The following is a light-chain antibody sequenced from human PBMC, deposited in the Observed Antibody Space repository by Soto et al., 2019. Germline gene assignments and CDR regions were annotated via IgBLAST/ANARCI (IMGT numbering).Light chain of an antibody. CDR3: QQSNGYPIT. J-gene: IGKJ5*01. V-gene: IGKV1-13*02. Sequence: AIQLTQSPSSLSASVGDRVTITCRASQGISSALAWYQQKPGKAPKLLIYDASSLESGVPSRFSGRGSGTDFTLTISSLQPEDFATYYCQQSNGYPITFGQGTRLEIK. CDR1: QGISSA. CDR2: DAS.